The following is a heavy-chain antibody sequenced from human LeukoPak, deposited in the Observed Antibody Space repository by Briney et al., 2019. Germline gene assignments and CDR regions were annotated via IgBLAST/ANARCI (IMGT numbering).Heavy chain of an antibody. V-gene: IGHV1-69*05. CDR2: IIPIFGTA. CDR3: ARGGDLVVVPAAIRDWFDP. J-gene: IGHJ5*02. CDR1: GGTLSSYA. Sequence: SVKVSCKASGGTLSSYAISWVRQAPGQGLEWMGGIIPIFGTANYAQKFQGRVTITTDESTSTAYMELSSLRSEDTAVYYCARGGDLVVVPAAIRDWFDPWGQGTLVTVSS. D-gene: IGHD2-2*01.